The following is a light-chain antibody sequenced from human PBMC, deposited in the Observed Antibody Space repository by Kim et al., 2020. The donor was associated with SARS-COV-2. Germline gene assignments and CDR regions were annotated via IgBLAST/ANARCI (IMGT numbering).Light chain of an antibody. Sequence: QSITISCTGTSSDVGGYNYISWYQHHPGTAPKLMIYDVSKRPSGVSNRFSGSKSGNTASLTISGLQAAGEADYYCSSYTPPSTVVFGGGTQLTVL. V-gene: IGLV2-14*03. CDR2: DVS. J-gene: IGLJ2*01. CDR1: SSDVGGYNY. CDR3: SSYTPPSTVV.